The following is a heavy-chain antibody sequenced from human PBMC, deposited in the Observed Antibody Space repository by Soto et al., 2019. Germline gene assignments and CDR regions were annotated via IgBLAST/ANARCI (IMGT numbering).Heavy chain of an antibody. CDR3: ARDAALPGEPDRFDY. V-gene: IGHV4-4*02. J-gene: IGHJ4*02. D-gene: IGHD2-15*01. Sequence: SETLSVTCVVSGDSIGIKVWWSWVRQPPVKGLEWIGEVYHNGLTDYNPSLRGRATMSADMSKNQFSLRVTSVTDADTAIYYCARDAALPGEPDRFDYWGQGAMVTVSS. CDR1: GDSIGIKVW. CDR2: VYHNGLT.